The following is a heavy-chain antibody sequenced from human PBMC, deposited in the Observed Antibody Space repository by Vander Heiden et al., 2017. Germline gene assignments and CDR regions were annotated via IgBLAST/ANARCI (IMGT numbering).Heavy chain of an antibody. J-gene: IGHJ6*02. CDR3: ARDGRVRGIIIRPYYYYGMDV. D-gene: IGHD3-10*01. Sequence: VQLVESGGGVVQPGRSLRLSCAASGSTLRNYGIHWVRQAPGKGLEWVAVTWYDGSRKYFADPVQDRFSISRDNSKVFLQMNSLRAEDTAVYYCARDGRVRGIIIRPYYYYGMDVWGQGTAVTVSS. CDR2: TWYDGSRK. V-gene: IGHV3-33*01. CDR1: GSTLRNYG.